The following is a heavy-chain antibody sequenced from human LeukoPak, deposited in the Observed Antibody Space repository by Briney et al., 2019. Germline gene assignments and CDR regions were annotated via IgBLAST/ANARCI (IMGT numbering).Heavy chain of an antibody. D-gene: IGHD5-12*01. CDR2: ISSSGVGT. CDR1: GFTFNSYA. CDR3: AKSRGYSGYEEAFDI. Sequence: PGGSLRLSCAASGFTFNSYAMSWVRQAPGKGLEWVSAISSSGVGTYYADSVKGRFTISRDNSKNTLYPQVNSLRAEDTAVYFCAKSRGYSGYEEAFDIWGQGTTVTVSA. J-gene: IGHJ3*02. V-gene: IGHV3-23*01.